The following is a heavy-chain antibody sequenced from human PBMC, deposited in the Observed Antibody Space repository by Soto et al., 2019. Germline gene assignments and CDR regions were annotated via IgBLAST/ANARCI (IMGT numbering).Heavy chain of an antibody. V-gene: IGHV2-5*02. CDR3: THSTRSANCGGGNCYFFDY. Sequence: QITLEEPGPTLVKPTQTLTLTCTCSGFSVSTSGVGMGWIRQPPGKALEWLALVFWDDDKRYSPSLQSRLTITKDTSKNQRRHKMTNMDPVYTSTYYFTHSTRSANCGGGNCYFFDYWGQGTLVTVSS. D-gene: IGHD2-15*01. J-gene: IGHJ4*02. CDR2: VFWDDDK. CDR1: GFSVSTSGVG.